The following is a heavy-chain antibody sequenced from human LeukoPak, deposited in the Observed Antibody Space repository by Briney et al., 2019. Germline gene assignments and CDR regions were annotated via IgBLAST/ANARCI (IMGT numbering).Heavy chain of an antibody. CDR1: GFTFSSYS. CDR2: ISSSSSYI. J-gene: IGHJ3*02. Sequence: AGGSLRLSCAASGFTFSSYSMNWVRQAPGKGLEWASSISSSSSYIYYADSVKGRFTISRDNAKNSLYLQMNSLRAEDTAVYYCARFTFSPAAFDIWGQGTMVTVS. CDR3: ARFTFSPAAFDI. V-gene: IGHV3-21*01.